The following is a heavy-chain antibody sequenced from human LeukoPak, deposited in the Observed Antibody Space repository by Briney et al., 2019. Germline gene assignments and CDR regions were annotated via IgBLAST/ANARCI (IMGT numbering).Heavy chain of an antibody. V-gene: IGHV3-48*03. J-gene: IGHJ3*02. D-gene: IGHD3-22*01. CDR3: ARARYYDSSGYPPNDAFDI. CDR2: ISSSGSTI. CDR1: GFTFSSYE. Sequence: PGGSLRLSCAASGFTFSSYEMNWVRQAPGKGLEWVSYISSSGSTIYYADSVKGRFTISRDNAKNTLYLQMNSLRAEDTAVYYCARARYYDSSGYPPNDAFDIWGQGTMVTVSS.